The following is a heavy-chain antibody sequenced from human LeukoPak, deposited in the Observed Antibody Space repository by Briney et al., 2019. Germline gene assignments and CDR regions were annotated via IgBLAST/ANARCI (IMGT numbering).Heavy chain of an antibody. D-gene: IGHD6-19*01. CDR1: GGSFSGYY. CDR2: INHSGST. J-gene: IGHJ5*02. CDR3: ARGPGIAVAAFDP. V-gene: IGHV4-34*01. Sequence: SGTLSLTCAVYGGSFSGYYWSWIRRPPGKGLEWIGEINHSGSTNYNPSLKSRVTISVDTSKNQFSLKLSSVTAADTAVYYCARGPGIAVAAFDPWGQGTLVTVSS.